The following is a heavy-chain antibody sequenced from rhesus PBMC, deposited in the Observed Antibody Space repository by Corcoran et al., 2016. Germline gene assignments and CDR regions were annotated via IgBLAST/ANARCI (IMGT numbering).Heavy chain of an antibody. D-gene: IGHD6S26*01. CDR1: GFTFSSYG. CDR2: ISYDGSKK. CDR3: ATLPGWSNWYGLDS. V-gene: IGHV3-54*02. J-gene: IGHJ6*01. Sequence: EVQLVESGGGLVHPGGSLRLSCVASGFTFSSYGMHWVRQAPGKGLEWVAVISYDGSKKYYAESLKDRFTISRDKSKNMRYLQMNNLKVEDTAWYYCATLPGWSNWYGLDSWGQGVVVTVSS.